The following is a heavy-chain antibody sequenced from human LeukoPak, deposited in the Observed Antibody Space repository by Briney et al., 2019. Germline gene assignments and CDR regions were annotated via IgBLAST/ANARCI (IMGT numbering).Heavy chain of an antibody. CDR2: IYHSGST. J-gene: IGHJ5*02. CDR3: ARDSLRIQSGTTP. Sequence: PSETLSLTCTVSGYSINNGYYWGWIRQPPGKGLEWIGSIYHSGSTYYNPSLQSRVTISVDTPKNQFSLRLNSVTAADTALYYCARDSLRIQSGTTPWGQGTLVTVSS. D-gene: IGHD1-1*01. V-gene: IGHV4-38-2*02. CDR1: GYSINNGYY.